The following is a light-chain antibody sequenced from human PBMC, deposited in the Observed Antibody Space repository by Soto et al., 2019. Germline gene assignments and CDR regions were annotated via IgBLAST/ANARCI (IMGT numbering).Light chain of an antibody. CDR2: GAS. CDR3: QQRSNLPPT. J-gene: IGKJ1*01. V-gene: IGKV3D-20*02. CDR1: QSVTSSY. Sequence: EIVMTPSPATLSVSPGERATLSCRASQSVTSSYLAWYQQKPGQAPRLLIYGASSRATGIPARFSGSGSGTDFTLTISSLEPEDFAVYYCQQRSNLPPTFGQGTKGDIK.